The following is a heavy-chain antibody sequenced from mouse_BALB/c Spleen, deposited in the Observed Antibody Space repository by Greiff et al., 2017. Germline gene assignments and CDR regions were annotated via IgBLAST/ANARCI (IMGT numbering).Heavy chain of an antibody. CDR3: ARLRGLREYWYFDV. CDR2: ISYSGST. J-gene: IGHJ1*01. CDR1: GDSITSGY. Sequence: EVKLMESGPSLVKPSQTLSLTCSVTGDSITSGYWNWIRKFPGNKLEYMGYISYSGSTYYNPSLKSRISITRDTSKNQYYLQLNSVTTEDTATYYCARLRGLREYWYFDVWGAGTTVTVSS. V-gene: IGHV3-8*02. D-gene: IGHD2-2*01.